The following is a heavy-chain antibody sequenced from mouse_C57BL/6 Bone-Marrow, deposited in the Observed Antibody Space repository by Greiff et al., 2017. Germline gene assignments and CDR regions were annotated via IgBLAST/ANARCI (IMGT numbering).Heavy chain of an antibody. CDR2: INPNNGGT. CDR3: ARFHYGSSHYYAMDY. J-gene: IGHJ4*01. CDR1: GYTFTDYY. Sequence: EVQVQQSGPELVKPGASVKISCKASGYTFTDYYMNWVKQSHGKSLEWIGDINPNNGGTSYNQKFKGKATLTVDKSSSTAYMELRSLTSEDSAVYYCARFHYGSSHYYAMDYWGQGTSVTVSS. D-gene: IGHD1-1*01. V-gene: IGHV1-26*01.